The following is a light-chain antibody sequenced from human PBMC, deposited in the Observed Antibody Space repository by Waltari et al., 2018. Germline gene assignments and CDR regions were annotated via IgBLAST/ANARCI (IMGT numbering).Light chain of an antibody. Sequence: QSVLTQPPAASATPGQRVTISCSGTTSNSGTNTVNWYQQIPGRAPKPLIHTDDQRPSGGPDRFSGSKSGTSASLAISGLQPEDEADYYCAAWDDSLFGPVFGGGTRLTVL. CDR1: TSNSGTNT. J-gene: IGLJ3*02. V-gene: IGLV1-44*01. CDR3: AAWDDSLFGPV. CDR2: TDD.